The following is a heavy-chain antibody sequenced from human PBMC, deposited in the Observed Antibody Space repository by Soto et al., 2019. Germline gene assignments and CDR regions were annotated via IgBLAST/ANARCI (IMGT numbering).Heavy chain of an antibody. J-gene: IGHJ4*02. CDR1: GFSLSTSGVG. CDR3: AHARTAIPPDSFDC. Sequence: QITLKESGPTLVKPTQTLTLTCTFSGFSLSTSGVGVGWIRQPPGKALEWLALIYWDDDKRYSPSLKSRLTITKDTSKNQVVLTMTNMDPVDTATYYCAHARTAIPPDSFDCWGQGTLVTVSS. V-gene: IGHV2-5*02. CDR2: IYWDDDK. D-gene: IGHD2-21*02.